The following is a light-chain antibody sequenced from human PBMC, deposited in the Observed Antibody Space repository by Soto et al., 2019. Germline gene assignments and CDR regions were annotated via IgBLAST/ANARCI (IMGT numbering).Light chain of an antibody. Sequence: DIPMTQSPSSLSAAVGDRVTITCQASHDISNYLNWYQQKPGKAPKLLIYDASNLETGVPSRFSGSGSGTDFTFTISSLQPEDIATYYCQQYDHLPWTFGQGTKVESK. CDR2: DAS. V-gene: IGKV1-33*01. CDR1: HDISNY. J-gene: IGKJ1*01. CDR3: QQYDHLPWT.